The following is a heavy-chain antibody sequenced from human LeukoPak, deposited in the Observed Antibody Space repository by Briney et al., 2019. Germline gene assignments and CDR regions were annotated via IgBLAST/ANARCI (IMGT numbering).Heavy chain of an antibody. D-gene: IGHD6-19*01. CDR3: ARDLVAGGSYFLAFDI. CDR1: GGSVNSGHYY. J-gene: IGHJ3*02. V-gene: IGHV4-61*01. CDR2: IYHSGTT. Sequence: SETLSLTCTVSGGSVNSGHYYWTWIRQPPGKGLEWIGNIYHSGTTNYNPSLKSRVTISVDTSKKQFSLKLSSVTAADTAVYYCARDLVAGGSYFLAFDIWGQGTMVTVSS.